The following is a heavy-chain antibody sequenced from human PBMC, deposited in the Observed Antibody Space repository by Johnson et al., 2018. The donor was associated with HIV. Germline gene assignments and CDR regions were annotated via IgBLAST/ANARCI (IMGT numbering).Heavy chain of an antibody. J-gene: IGHJ3*02. CDR2: ISYDGSNK. D-gene: IGHD1-26*01. Sequence: QVQLVESGGGVVQPGRSLRLSCAASGFTFSSYAMHWVRQAPGKGLEWVAVISYDGSNKYYADSVKGRFTISRDNSKNTLYLQMNSLRAEETAVYYCARDGGSTRGDAFDIWGQGRMVTVSS. CDR1: GFTFSSYA. V-gene: IGHV3-30*04. CDR3: ARDGGSTRGDAFDI.